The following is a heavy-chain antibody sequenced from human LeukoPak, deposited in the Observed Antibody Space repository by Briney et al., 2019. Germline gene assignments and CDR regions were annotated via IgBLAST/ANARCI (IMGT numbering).Heavy chain of an antibody. J-gene: IGHJ4*02. D-gene: IGHD3-22*01. CDR2: IYYSGST. CDR1: GGSISSSSYY. Sequence: SETLSLTCTVSGGSISSSSYYWGWIRQPPGKGLEWIGSIYYSGSTYYNPSLKSRVTISVDTSKNQFSLKLSSVTAADTAVYYCARHVPHYYDSSGYPPAPPYWGQGTLVTVSS. CDR3: ARHVPHYYDSSGYPPAPPY. V-gene: IGHV4-39*01.